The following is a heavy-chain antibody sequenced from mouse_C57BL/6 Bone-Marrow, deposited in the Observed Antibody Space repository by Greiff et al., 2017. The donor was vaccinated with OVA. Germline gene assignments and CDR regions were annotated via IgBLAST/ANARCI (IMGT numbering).Heavy chain of an antibody. Sequence: LVESGAELARPGASVKLSCKASGYTFTSYGISWVKQRTGQGLEWIGEIYPRSGNTYYNEKFKGKATLTADKSSSTAYMELRSLTSEDSAVYFCARKDYGSSLQWYFDVWGTGTTVTVSS. V-gene: IGHV1-81*01. CDR1: GYTFTSYG. CDR3: ARKDYGSSLQWYFDV. D-gene: IGHD1-1*01. J-gene: IGHJ1*03. CDR2: IYPRSGNT.